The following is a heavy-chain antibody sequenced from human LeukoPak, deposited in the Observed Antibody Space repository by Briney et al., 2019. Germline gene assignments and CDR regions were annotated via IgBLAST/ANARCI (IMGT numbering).Heavy chain of an antibody. V-gene: IGHV3-23*01. CDR3: AKNYYGSGSSYFDY. Sequence: GGSLRLSCAASRFTFSSYGMSWVRQAPGKGLEWVSAISGSGGSTYYADSVKGRFTISRDNSKNTLYLQMNSLRAEDTAVYYCAKNYYGSGSSYFDYWGQGTLVTVSS. CDR2: ISGSGGST. J-gene: IGHJ4*02. D-gene: IGHD3-10*01. CDR1: RFTFSSYG.